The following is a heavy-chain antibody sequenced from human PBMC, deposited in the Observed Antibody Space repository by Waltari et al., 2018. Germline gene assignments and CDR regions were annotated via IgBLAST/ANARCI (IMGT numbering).Heavy chain of an antibody. V-gene: IGHV4-39*07. CDR3: ARDRGYCSSTSCYRAFDI. J-gene: IGHJ3*02. Sequence: QLQLQESGPGLVKPSETLSLTCTVSGGSISSSSYYWGWIRQPPGKGLEWIGSILYSGSTYYRPSLKSRVTISVDTSKNQFSLNLSSVTAADTAVYYCARDRGYCSSTSCYRAFDIWGQGTMVTVSS. CDR1: GGSISSSSYY. D-gene: IGHD2-2*01. CDR2: ILYSGST.